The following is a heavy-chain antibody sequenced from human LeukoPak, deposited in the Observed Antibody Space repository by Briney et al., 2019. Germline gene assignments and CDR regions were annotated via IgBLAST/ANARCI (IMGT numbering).Heavy chain of an antibody. D-gene: IGHD5-18*01. Sequence: GGSLRLSCAASGFTFNIYAMSWVRQAPGKGLEWVSLISASGGKTLYTDSVKGRFIISRDNSKNTLFLQMDSLRAEDTAVYYCARLGYSYGDAFDIWGQGTMVTVSS. V-gene: IGHV3-23*01. J-gene: IGHJ3*02. CDR2: ISASGGKT. CDR3: ARLGYSYGDAFDI. CDR1: GFTFNIYA.